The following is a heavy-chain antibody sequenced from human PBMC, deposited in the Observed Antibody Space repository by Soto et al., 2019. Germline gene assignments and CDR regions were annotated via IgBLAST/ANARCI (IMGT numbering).Heavy chain of an antibody. CDR2: IIPIFGTA. CDR3: ARGSITGTGVGGDYFDY. J-gene: IGHJ4*02. D-gene: IGHD1-20*01. Sequence: VASVKVSCKASGGTFSSYAISWVRQAPGQGLEWMGGIIPIFGTANYAQKFQGRVTITADKSTSTAYMELSSLRSEDTAVYYCARGSITGTGVGGDYFDYWGQGTLVTVSS. V-gene: IGHV1-69*06. CDR1: GGTFSSYA.